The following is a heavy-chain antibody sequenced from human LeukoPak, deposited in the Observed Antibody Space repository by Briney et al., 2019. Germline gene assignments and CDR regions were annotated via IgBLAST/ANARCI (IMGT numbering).Heavy chain of an antibody. CDR1: GYTFTCYY. D-gene: IGHD1-26*01. V-gene: IGHV1-2*02. CDR2: INPNSGGT. Sequence: ASVKVSCKASGYTFTCYYMHWVRQAPGQGLEWMGWINPNSGGTNYAQKFQGRVTMTRDTSISTAYMELSRLRSDDTAVYYCARVQSYSGSYGFDYWGQGTLVTVSS. CDR3: ARVQSYSGSYGFDY. J-gene: IGHJ4*02.